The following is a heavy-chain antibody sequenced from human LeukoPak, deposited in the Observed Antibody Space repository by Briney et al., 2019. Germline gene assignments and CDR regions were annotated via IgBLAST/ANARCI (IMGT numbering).Heavy chain of an antibody. Sequence: GGSLRLSCAASGFTFSTYGMHCVRQAPGKGLEYVSAITGNGGSTYYANSVKGRFTISRDNSKNTLYLQMGSLRAEDMAVYYCARDHILTGYDYWGQGTLVTVSS. V-gene: IGHV3-64*01. CDR3: ARDHILTGYDY. CDR1: GFTFSTYG. J-gene: IGHJ4*02. CDR2: ITGNGGST. D-gene: IGHD3-9*01.